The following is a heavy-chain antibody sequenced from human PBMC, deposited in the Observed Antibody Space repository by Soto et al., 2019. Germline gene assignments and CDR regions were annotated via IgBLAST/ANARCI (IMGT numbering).Heavy chain of an antibody. D-gene: IGHD2-15*01. CDR3: ARNVLDCSGGSCYYYYYGMDV. CDR2: IYSGGST. CDR1: GFTVSSNY. V-gene: IGHV3-66*01. Sequence: GGSLRLSCAASGFTVSSNYMSWVRQAPGKGLEWVSVIYSGGSTYYADSVKGRFTISRDNSKNTLYLQMNSLRAEDTAVYYCARNVLDCSGGSCYYYYYGMDVWGQGTTVTVSS. J-gene: IGHJ6*02.